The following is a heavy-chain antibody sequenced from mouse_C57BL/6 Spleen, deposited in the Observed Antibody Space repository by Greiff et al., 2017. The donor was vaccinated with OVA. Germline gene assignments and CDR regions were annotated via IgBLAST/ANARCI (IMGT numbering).Heavy chain of an antibody. V-gene: IGHV1-42*01. J-gene: IGHJ2*01. Sequence: EVHLVESGPELVKPGASVKISCKASGYSFTGYYMNWVKQSPEKSLEWIGEINPSTGGTTYNQKFKAKATLTVDKSSSTAYMQLKSLTSEDSAVYYCARFDDSGDYFDYWGQGTTLTVSS. CDR2: INPSTGGT. CDR1: GYSFTGYY. CDR3: ARFDDSGDYFDY. D-gene: IGHD3-2*01.